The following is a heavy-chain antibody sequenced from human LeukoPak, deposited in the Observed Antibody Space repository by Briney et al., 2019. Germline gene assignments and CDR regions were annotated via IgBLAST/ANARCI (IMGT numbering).Heavy chain of an antibody. V-gene: IGHV3-21*01. CDR1: GFTLSSYS. J-gene: IGHJ6*02. CDR2: ISSSSSYI. D-gene: IGHD2-2*01. CDR3: ARGAGYCSSTSCPLYYYYGMDV. Sequence: GGSLRLSCAASGFTLSSYSMNWVRQAPGKGLEWVSSISSSSSYIYYADSVKGRFTISRDNAKNSLYLQMNSLRAEDTAVYYCARGAGYCSSTSCPLYYYYGMDVWGQGTTVTVSS.